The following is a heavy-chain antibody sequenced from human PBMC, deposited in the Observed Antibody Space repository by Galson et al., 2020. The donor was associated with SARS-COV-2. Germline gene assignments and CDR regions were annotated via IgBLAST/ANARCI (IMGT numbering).Heavy chain of an antibody. V-gene: IGHV2-70*11. D-gene: IGHD6-13*01. CDR1: GFSLSTSGMC. CDR3: ARELAAAVPFDY. Sequence: SGPTLVKPTQTLTLTCTFSGFSLSTSGMCVSWIRQPPGKALEWLARIDWDDDKYYSTSLKTRLTISKDTSKNQVVLTMTNMDPVDTAMYYCARELAAAVPFDYWGQGTLVTVSS. J-gene: IGHJ4*02. CDR2: IDWDDDK.